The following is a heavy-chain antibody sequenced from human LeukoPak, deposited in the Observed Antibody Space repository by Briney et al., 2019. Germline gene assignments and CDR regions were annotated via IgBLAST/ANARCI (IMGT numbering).Heavy chain of an antibody. D-gene: IGHD3-22*01. Sequence: SETLSLTCAVYGGSFSGYYWSWIRQPPGKGLEWIGEINHSGSTNYNPSLKSRVTISVDTSKNQFSLKLSSVTAADTAVYYCARPDSSGYYQDYWGQGTLVTVSS. V-gene: IGHV4-34*01. CDR3: ARPDSSGYYQDY. CDR1: GGSFSGYY. CDR2: INHSGST. J-gene: IGHJ4*02.